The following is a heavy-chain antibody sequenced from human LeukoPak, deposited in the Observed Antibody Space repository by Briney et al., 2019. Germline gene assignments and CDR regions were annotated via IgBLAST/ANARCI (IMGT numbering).Heavy chain of an antibody. CDR3: ARGPIIDIAIVPAADEYYYMDV. D-gene: IGHD2-2*01. Sequence: ASVKVSCKASDYTFTSYAITWVRQAPGQGLEWMGWISAYNGNTKYGQRLQGRVTMTTDTSTSTAYMELRSLRSDDTAVYYCARGPIIDIAIVPAADEYYYMDVWGKGTTVTVSS. J-gene: IGHJ6*03. CDR2: ISAYNGNT. V-gene: IGHV1-18*01. CDR1: DYTFTSYA.